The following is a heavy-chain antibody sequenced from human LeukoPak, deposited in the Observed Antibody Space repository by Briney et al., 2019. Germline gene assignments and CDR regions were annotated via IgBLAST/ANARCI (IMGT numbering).Heavy chain of an antibody. CDR1: GLTVTSNY. J-gene: IGHJ4*02. V-gene: IGHV3-53*01. D-gene: IGHD4-17*01. CDR3: ARAVTKYWPFDS. Sequence: GGSLRLSCAASGLTVTSNYISWVRQAPGKGLEWVSVIYSGGSASYADSVKGRFTISRDNFKNTLYLQMNSLRAEDTAVHYCARAVTKYWPFDSWGQGTLVTVSS. CDR2: IYSGGSA.